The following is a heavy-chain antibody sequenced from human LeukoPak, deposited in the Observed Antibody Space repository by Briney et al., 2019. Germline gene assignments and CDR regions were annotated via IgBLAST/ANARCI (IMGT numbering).Heavy chain of an antibody. J-gene: IGHJ4*02. CDR1: GGTFSSYA. D-gene: IGHD6-19*01. CDR2: IIPILGIA. CDR3: ATTVAGPFGSYYFDY. V-gene: IGHV1-69*04. Sequence: SVKVSCKASGGTFSSYAISWVRQAPGQGLEWMGRIIPILGIANYAQKFQGRVTITADKSTSTAYMELSSLRSEDTAVYYCATTVAGPFGSYYFDYWGQGTLVTVSS.